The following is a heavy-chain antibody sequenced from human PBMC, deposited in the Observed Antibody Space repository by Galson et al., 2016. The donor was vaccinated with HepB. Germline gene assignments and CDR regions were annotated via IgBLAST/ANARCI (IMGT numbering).Heavy chain of an antibody. D-gene: IGHD3-16*01. CDR1: GFTFSNAW. Sequence: SLRLSCAVSGFTFSNAWMSWVRQAPGKGLEWIGRVRSKTDGGTTDIGTPVKGRFTISRDDSQNTLYLQMKGLKTEDTAVYYCATDYGSVMLSFFDYWGQGTLVTVTS. CDR2: VRSKTDGGTT. V-gene: IGHV3-15*01. CDR3: ATDYGSVMLSFFDY. J-gene: IGHJ4*02.